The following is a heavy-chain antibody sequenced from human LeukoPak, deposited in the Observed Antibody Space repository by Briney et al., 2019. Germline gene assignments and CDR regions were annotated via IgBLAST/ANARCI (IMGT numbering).Heavy chain of an antibody. CDR1: GFTFSSYA. D-gene: IGHD5-18*01. J-gene: IGHJ6*02. CDR3: AVTGYSYGYGDYGMDV. CDR2: ISGSGGST. Sequence: PGGSLRLSCAASGFTFSSYAMSWVRQAPGKGLEWVSAISGSGGSTYYADSAKGRFTISRDNSKNTLYLQMNSLRAEDTAVYYCAVTGYSYGYGDYGMDVWGQGTTVTVSS. V-gene: IGHV3-23*01.